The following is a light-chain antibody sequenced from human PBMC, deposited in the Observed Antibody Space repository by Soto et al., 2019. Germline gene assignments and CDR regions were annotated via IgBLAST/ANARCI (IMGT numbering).Light chain of an antibody. V-gene: IGKV1-5*03. Sequence: DTQMTQSPSTLSASVEDRDTITCRDSQSISDWLAWYQQKPGKAPKLLIYKASRLQSGVTSRFSGSGSGTEFTLTISGLQAEDFATYYCQHYNDYPWTFGQGTKVDIK. CDR2: KAS. CDR1: QSISDW. J-gene: IGKJ1*01. CDR3: QHYNDYPWT.